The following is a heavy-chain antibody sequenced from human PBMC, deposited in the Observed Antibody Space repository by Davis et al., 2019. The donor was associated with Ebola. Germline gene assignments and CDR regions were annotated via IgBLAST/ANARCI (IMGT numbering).Heavy chain of an antibody. CDR3: ARYTAMTN. CDR1: GGSFSGYY. D-gene: IGHD5-18*01. Sequence: SETLSLTCAVYGGSFSGYYWSWIRQPPGKGLEWIGEINHSGSTNYNPSLKSRVTISVDTSKNQFSLKLSSVTAADTAVYYCARYTAMTNWGQGTLVTVSS. V-gene: IGHV4-34*01. J-gene: IGHJ4*02. CDR2: INHSGST.